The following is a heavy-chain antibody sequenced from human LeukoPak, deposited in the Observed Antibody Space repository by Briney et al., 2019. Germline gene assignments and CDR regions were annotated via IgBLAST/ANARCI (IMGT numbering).Heavy chain of an antibody. V-gene: IGHV3-53*01. Sequence: GGSLTLSCVASGFTVSSNYMSWVRQAPGKGLEWVSVIYSGGSTYYAASVKGRFTISRDNSKNTLYLQMNSLRAEDTAVYYCASGSGSYRTPYSYMDVWGTGTTVTVSS. CDR3: ASGSGSYRTPYSYMDV. CDR2: IYSGGST. J-gene: IGHJ6*03. D-gene: IGHD3-10*01. CDR1: GFTVSSNY.